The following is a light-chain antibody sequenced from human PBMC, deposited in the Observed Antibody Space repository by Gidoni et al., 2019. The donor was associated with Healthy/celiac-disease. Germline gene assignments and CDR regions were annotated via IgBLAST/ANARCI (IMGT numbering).Light chain of an antibody. CDR1: QSISSY. V-gene: IGKV1-39*01. CDR2: AAS. Sequence: DIQLTEPPSSLSASVGDRVTITGRASQSISSYLNWYQQKPGKAPKLLIYAASSLQSGVPSRFSGSGSGTDFTLPISSLQPEDFATYYCQQSYSTPFTFGPGTKVDI. J-gene: IGKJ3*01. CDR3: QQSYSTPFT.